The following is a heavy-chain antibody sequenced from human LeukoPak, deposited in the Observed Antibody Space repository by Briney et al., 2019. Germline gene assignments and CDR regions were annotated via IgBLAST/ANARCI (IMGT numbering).Heavy chain of an antibody. D-gene: IGHD3-22*01. Sequence: ASVKVSCKASGYMFTNYAVQWVRQAPGQRLEWLGWINPGNGDTRYSQKFQGRVTITGDTPATTVYMELNSLTAEDTAVYYCARVSDYYDSSVYYSTVYYYSGMASGAKGPRSPSP. CDR1: GYMFTNYA. CDR2: INPGNGDT. V-gene: IGHV1-3*01. CDR3: ARVSDYYDSSVYYSTVYYYSGMAS. J-gene: IGHJ6*02.